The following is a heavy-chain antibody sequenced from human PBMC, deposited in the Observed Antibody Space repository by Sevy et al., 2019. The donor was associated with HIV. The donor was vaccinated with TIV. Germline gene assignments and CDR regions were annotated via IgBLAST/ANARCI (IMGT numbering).Heavy chain of an antibody. J-gene: IGHJ4*02. V-gene: IGHV3-23*01. Sequence: GESLKISCAASGFTFAKYRLSWVRQAPGKGLEWVSTFSFGCGRINYADSVKGRFTISRDDSKNTLFLQMNSLRAEDTATYFCAREGCTQPHDYWGQGTLVTVSS. D-gene: IGHD2-8*01. CDR2: FSFGCGRI. CDR1: GFTFAKYR. CDR3: AREGCTQPHDY.